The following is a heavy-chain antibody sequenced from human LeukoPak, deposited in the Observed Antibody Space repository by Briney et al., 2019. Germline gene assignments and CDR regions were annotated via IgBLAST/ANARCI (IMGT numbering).Heavy chain of an antibody. V-gene: IGHV4-34*01. Sequence: SETLSLTCAVYGGSFSGYSWSWIRQPPGKGLEWIGSIYYSGSTYYNPSLKSRVTISVDTSKNQFSLKLSSVTAADTAVYYCARHNFGSSVYFDYWGQGTLVTVSS. CDR1: GGSFSGYS. CDR2: IYYSGST. CDR3: ARHNFGSSVYFDY. D-gene: IGHD2-2*01. J-gene: IGHJ4*02.